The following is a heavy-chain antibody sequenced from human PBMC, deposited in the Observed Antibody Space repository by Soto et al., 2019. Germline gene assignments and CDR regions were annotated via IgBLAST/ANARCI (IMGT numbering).Heavy chain of an antibody. CDR1: GSTFSKRS. J-gene: IGHJ4*02. Sequence: QVHLVQSGAEVKKPGSSVKISCRASGSTFSKRSITWVRQAPGQGFEWMGGITPAFGTTNFARKFQGRLTITADEPTTTAYLELSSLTSEYTAVYHCATWAGLVTYRGCIGPLDFWGQGTLVTVSS. V-gene: IGHV1-69*01. CDR3: ATWAGLVTYRGCIGPLDF. D-gene: IGHD2-21*01. CDR2: ITPAFGTT.